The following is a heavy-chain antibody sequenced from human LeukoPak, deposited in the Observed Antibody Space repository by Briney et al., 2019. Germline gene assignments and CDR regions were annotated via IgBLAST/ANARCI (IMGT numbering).Heavy chain of an antibody. Sequence: SGGSLRLSCAASGFTFSSYSMNWVRQAPGKGLEWVSSISSSGYIYYADSVKGRFTISRDNAKNSLYLQMNSLRAEDTAVYYCARYSSSSLAFDIWGQGTMVTVSS. CDR1: GFTFSSYS. D-gene: IGHD6-6*01. J-gene: IGHJ3*02. CDR3: ARYSSSSLAFDI. CDR2: ISSSGYI. V-gene: IGHV3-21*01.